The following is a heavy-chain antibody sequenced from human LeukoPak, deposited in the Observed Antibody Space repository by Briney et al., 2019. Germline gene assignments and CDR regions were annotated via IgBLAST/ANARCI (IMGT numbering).Heavy chain of an antibody. V-gene: IGHV4-4*07. CDR3: ARELGYCSSTSCSRAFDI. D-gene: IGHD2-2*01. CDR2: IYTSGST. CDR1: GGSISSYY. Sequence: KPSETLSLTCTVSGGSISSYYWSWIRQPAGKGLEWIGRIYTSGSTNYNPSLKSRVTMSVDTSKNQFSLRLSSVTAADTAVYYCARELGYCSSTSCSRAFDIWGQGTMVTVSS. J-gene: IGHJ3*02.